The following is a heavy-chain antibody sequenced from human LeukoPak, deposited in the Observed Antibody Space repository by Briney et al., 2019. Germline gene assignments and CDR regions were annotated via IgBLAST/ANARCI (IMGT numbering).Heavy chain of an antibody. CDR2: INPNSGGT. CDR1: GYTFTGYY. Sequence: SVKVSCKASGYTFTGYYMHWVRQAPGQGLEWMGWINPNSGGTNYAQKFQGRVTMTRDTSISTDYMELSRLRSDDTAVYYCARTHDYGDSDYYYYGMDVWGQGTTVTVSS. J-gene: IGHJ6*02. D-gene: IGHD4-17*01. V-gene: IGHV1-2*02. CDR3: ARTHDYGDSDYYYYGMDV.